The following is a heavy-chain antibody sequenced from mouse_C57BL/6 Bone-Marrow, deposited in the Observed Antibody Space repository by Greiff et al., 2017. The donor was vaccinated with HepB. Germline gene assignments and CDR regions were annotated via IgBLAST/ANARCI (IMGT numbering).Heavy chain of an antibody. CDR3: ARSVYYDHYAMDY. CDR2: ILPGSGST. V-gene: IGHV1-9*01. J-gene: IGHJ4*01. CDR1: GYTFTGYW. D-gene: IGHD2-4*01. Sequence: QVQLKESGPELVKPGASVKISCKASGYTFTGYWIEWVKQRPGHGLEWIGEILPGSGSTNYNEKFKGKATFTADTSSNTAYMQLSSLTTEDSAIYYCARSVYYDHYAMDYWGQGTSVTVSS.